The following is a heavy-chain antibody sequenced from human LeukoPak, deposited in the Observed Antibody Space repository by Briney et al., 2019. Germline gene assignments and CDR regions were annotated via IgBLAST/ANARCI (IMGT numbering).Heavy chain of an antibody. Sequence: SETLSLTCTVSGGSISSSSYYWGWTRQPPGKGLEWIGSIYYSGSTYYNPSLKSRVTISVDTSKNQFSLKLSSVTAVDTAVYYCARQIVATRDFDYWGQGTLVTVSS. CDR3: ARQIVATRDFDY. CDR2: IYYSGST. D-gene: IGHD5-12*01. CDR1: GGSISSSSYY. J-gene: IGHJ4*02. V-gene: IGHV4-39*01.